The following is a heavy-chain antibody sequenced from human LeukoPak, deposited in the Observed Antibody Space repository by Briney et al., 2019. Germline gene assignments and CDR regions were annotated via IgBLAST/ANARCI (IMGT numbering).Heavy chain of an antibody. D-gene: IGHD3-10*01. CDR2: INHSGST. Sequence: SETLSLTCAVYGGSFSGYYWSWIRQPPGKGLEWIGEINHSGSTNYNPSLKSRVTISVDTSKNQFPLKLSSVTAADTAVYYCASALWFGGSSFDYWGQGTLVTVSS. V-gene: IGHV4-34*01. J-gene: IGHJ4*02. CDR1: GGSFSGYY. CDR3: ASALWFGGSSFDY.